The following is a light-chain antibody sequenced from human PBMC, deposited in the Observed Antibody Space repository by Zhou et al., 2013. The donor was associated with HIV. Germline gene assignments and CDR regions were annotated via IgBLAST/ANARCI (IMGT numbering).Light chain of an antibody. V-gene: IGKV3-11*01. J-gene: IGKJ2*01. CDR1: QSVSSF. CDR2: DAS. CDR3: QQRSIWPLMYT. Sequence: EIVLTQSPATLSLSPGERATLSCRASQSVSSFLAWYQQKPGQAPRLLIYDASNRAPGIPARFSGSGSGTDFTLPISSLEPEDFAVYYCQQRSIWPLMYTFGQGTKLEI.